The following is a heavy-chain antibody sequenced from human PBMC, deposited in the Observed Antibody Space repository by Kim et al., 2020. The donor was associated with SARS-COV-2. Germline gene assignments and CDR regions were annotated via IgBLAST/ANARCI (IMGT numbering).Heavy chain of an antibody. J-gene: IGHJ4*02. D-gene: IGHD1-26*01. Sequence: DSVKGRFTISRDNAKNSLYLQMNSLRAEDTALYHCARAHFPYSGSYYFDYWGQGTLVTVSS. CDR3: ARAHFPYSGSYYFDY. V-gene: IGHV3-20*01.